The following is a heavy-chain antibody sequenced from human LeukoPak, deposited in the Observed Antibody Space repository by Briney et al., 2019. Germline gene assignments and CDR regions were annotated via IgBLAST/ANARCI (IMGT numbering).Heavy chain of an antibody. D-gene: IGHD6-19*01. V-gene: IGHV3-30-3*01. CDR1: GFTLSSYA. CDR3: ARDREQWLTNYFDY. CDR2: ISYDGSNK. Sequence: GGAPRLSCAAPGFTLSSYAMHWGRQAPGKGVEGGAVISYDGSNKYYADSVKGRFTISRDNSKNTLYLQMNSLRAEDTAVYYCARDREQWLTNYFDYWGQGTLVTVSS. J-gene: IGHJ4*02.